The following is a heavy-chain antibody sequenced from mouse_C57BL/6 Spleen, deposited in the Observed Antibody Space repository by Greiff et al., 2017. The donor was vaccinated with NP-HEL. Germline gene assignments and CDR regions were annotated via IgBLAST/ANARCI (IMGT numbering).Heavy chain of an antibody. CDR2: IDPENGDT. CDR3: TTKGYYAMEY. CDR1: GFNIKDDY. V-gene: IGHV14-4*01. J-gene: IGHJ4*01. Sequence: VQLQQSGAELVRPGASVKLSCTASGFNIKDDYMHWVKQRPEQGLEWIGWIDPENGDTEYASKFQGKATITADTSSNTAYLQLSSLTSEDTAVYYCTTKGYYAMEYWGQGTSVTVSS.